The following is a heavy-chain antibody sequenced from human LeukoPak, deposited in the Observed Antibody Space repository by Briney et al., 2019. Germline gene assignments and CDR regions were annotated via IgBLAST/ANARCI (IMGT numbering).Heavy chain of an antibody. CDR3: ARAPKGSGAWFDP. D-gene: IGHD2-15*01. Sequence: VASVKVSCEASGYTFTSYDINWVRQATGQGLEWMGWMNPNSGNTGYAQKFQGRVTITADESTSTAYMELSSLRSEDTAVYYCARAPKGSGAWFDPWGQGTLVTVSS. J-gene: IGHJ5*02. CDR2: MNPNSGNT. V-gene: IGHV1-8*01. CDR1: GYTFTSYD.